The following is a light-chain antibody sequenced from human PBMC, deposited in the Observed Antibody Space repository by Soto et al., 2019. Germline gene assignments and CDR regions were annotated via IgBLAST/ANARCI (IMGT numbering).Light chain of an antibody. CDR2: DVS. CDR1: SSDIGGYNY. J-gene: IGLJ3*02. CDR3: SSYGASSTL. V-gene: IGLV2-14*03. Sequence: QSALTQPASVSGSPGQSITIPCTGSSSDIGGYNYVSWYQQHPGKAPQLMIYDVSYRPSGISDRFSGSKSGNTASLTISGLQPKDEADYYCSSYGASSTLFGGGTKLTVL.